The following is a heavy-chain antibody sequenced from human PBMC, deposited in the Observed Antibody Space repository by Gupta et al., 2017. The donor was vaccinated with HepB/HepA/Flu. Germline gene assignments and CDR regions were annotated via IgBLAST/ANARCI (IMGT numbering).Heavy chain of an antibody. CDR1: GVSFETFA. CDR2: VIPVVWIT. D-gene: IGHD1-1*01. CDR3: ARTGTDDY. J-gene: IGHJ4*02. Sequence: QVQLMQSGAEVKKPGPSVKVSCKPSGVSFETFAINWVRQAPGQGLEWMGRVIPVVWITNYARNFQDRVTITADKSTATAYMEMXGXKLEDTXVYYCARTGTDDYWGQGTRVTVSS. V-gene: IGHV1-69*04.